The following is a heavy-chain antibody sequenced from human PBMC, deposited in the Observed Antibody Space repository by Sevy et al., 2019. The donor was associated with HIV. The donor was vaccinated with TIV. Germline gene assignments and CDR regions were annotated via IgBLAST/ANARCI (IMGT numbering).Heavy chain of an antibody. J-gene: IGHJ3*02. Sequence: SQTLSLTCAISGDSVSSNTAAWNWIRQSPSRGLEWLGRTYYRSRWLYEYAVSVKSRITINADTSKNLVSLHLNSESPEDTAIYYCARLDNSWDYGTTSYLHTFYIWGQGTMVTVSS. CDR2: TYYRSRWLY. V-gene: IGHV6-1*01. CDR1: GDSVSSNTAA. D-gene: IGHD4-17*01. CDR3: ARLDNSWDYGTTSYLHTFYI.